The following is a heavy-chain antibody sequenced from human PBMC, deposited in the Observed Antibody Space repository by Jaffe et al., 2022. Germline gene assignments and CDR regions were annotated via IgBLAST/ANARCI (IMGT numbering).Heavy chain of an antibody. J-gene: IGHJ5*02. D-gene: IGHD2-15*01. CDR1: GGSFSGYY. V-gene: IGHV4-34*01. Sequence: QVQLQQWGAGLLKPSETLSLTCAVYGGSFSGYYWSWIRQPPGKGLEWIGEINHSGSTNYNPSLKSRVTISVDTSKNQFSLKLSSVTAADTAVYYCATVASVHGGNLNWFDPWGQGTLVTVSS. CDR2: INHSGST. CDR3: ATVASVHGGNLNWFDP.